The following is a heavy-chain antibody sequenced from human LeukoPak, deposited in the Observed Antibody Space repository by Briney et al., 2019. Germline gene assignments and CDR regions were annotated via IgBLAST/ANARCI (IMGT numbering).Heavy chain of an antibody. D-gene: IGHD3-9*01. V-gene: IGHV1-69*05. CDR2: IIPIFGTA. CDR1: GGTFSSYA. J-gene: IGHJ4*02. CDR3: ARVFSKREFTFDY. Sequence: SVKVSCKASGGTFSSYAISWVRQAPGQGLEWMGGIIPIFGTANYAQKFQGRVTITTDESTSTAYMELSSLRSEDTALYYCARVFSKREFTFDYWGQGTLVTVSS.